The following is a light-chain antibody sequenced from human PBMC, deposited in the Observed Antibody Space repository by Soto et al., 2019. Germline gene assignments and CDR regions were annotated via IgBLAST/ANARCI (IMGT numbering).Light chain of an antibody. J-gene: IGKJ1*01. V-gene: IGKV3-20*01. Sequence: EIVLTQSPGTLSLSPGEVATLSCRASQSVSTNFFARYQQKPGQAPRLLIYGASTRATGIPDRFSGSGSGTDFTLTISRLEPEDFAVYYCQQYGRTSWTFGQGTKVEIK. CDR3: QQYGRTSWT. CDR1: QSVSTNF. CDR2: GAS.